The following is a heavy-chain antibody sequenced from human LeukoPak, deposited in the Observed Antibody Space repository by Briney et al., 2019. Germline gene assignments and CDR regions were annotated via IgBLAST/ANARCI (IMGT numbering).Heavy chain of an antibody. J-gene: IGHJ4*02. CDR2: INHSGST. Sequence: PSETLSLTCSVSGGSISSTSSYWSWIRQPPGKGLEWIGEINHSGSTNYNPSLKSRVTISVDTSKNQFSLKLNSVTAADTAVYYCARENDYGDYAAYWGQGTLVTVSS. CDR1: GGSISSTSSY. CDR3: ARENDYGDYAAY. V-gene: IGHV4-39*02. D-gene: IGHD4-17*01.